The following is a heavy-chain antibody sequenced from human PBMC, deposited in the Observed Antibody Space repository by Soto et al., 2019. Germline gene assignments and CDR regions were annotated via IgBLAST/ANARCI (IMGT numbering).Heavy chain of an antibody. CDR2: VYYSGST. J-gene: IGHJ4*02. Sequence: QVQLQESGPGLVKPSETLSLTCTVSGDFISSYYWSWNRQPPGKGLEWIGYVYYSGSTNYNPSLKSRVTISVDTSKKQFSLKLRSVTAADTAVYFCARGKSGYYPYFDNWGQGTLVTVSS. V-gene: IGHV4-59*01. CDR1: GDFISSYY. CDR3: ARGKSGYYPYFDN. D-gene: IGHD3-22*01.